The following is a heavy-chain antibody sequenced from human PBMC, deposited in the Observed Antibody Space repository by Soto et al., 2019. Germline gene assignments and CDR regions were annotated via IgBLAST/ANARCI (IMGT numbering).Heavy chain of an antibody. J-gene: IGHJ4*02. CDR3: AKMALYDYIWGSYRQNFDY. D-gene: IGHD3-16*02. V-gene: IGHV3-30*18. Sequence: QVQLVESGGGVVQPGRSLRLSCAASGFTFSSYGMHWVRQAPGKGLEWVAVISYDGSNKYYADSVKGRFTISRDNSKNKLYLQMNSLRAEDTAVYYCAKMALYDYIWGSYRQNFDYWGQGTLVTVSS. CDR1: GFTFSSYG. CDR2: ISYDGSNK.